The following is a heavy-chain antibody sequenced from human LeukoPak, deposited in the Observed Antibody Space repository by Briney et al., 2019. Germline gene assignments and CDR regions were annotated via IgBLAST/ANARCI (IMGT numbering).Heavy chain of an antibody. V-gene: IGHV3-23*01. CDR1: GFTFSNHA. CDR2: ISDSGGAT. CDR3: AKDLPGLKWFGE. D-gene: IGHD3-10*01. Sequence: GGSLRLSCAASGFTFSNHAMSWVRQAPGKGLEWVSSISDSGGATYYADSVKGRFTISRDNSKNTLFLQMTSLRADDTAVYYCAKDLPGLKWFGEWGQGILVTVSS. J-gene: IGHJ4*02.